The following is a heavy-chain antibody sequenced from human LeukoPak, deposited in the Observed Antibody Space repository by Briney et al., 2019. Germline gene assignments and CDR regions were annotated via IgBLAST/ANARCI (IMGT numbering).Heavy chain of an antibody. CDR2: ISFDGNNK. D-gene: IGHD4-17*01. J-gene: IGHJ4*02. Sequence: PGGSLRLSCAASGFTFRSYSMHWVRQAPGKGLEWVAIISFDGNNKYYADSVKGRFTISRDNYNNTMYLQMNSLRAEDTSVYYCARDLWRTLTTPAGYWGQGTLVTVSS. CDR3: ARDLWRTLTTPAGY. CDR1: GFTFRSYS. V-gene: IGHV3-30-3*01.